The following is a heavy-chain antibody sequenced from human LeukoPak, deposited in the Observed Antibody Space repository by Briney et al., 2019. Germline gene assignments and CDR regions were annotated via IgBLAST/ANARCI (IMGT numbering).Heavy chain of an antibody. V-gene: IGHV3-21*05. D-gene: IGHD1-14*01. CDR3: ARDTFQPGRIDF. CDR2: INDDSGDK. J-gene: IGHJ4*02. CDR1: GFTFSNYA. Sequence: GGSLRLSCAASGFTFSNYAMNWVRQAPGKGLEWVSYINDDSGDKHYADSVRGRFTISRDNAKNTLYLQMNSLIAEDTAVYYCARDTFQPGRIDFWGQGTLVIVSS.